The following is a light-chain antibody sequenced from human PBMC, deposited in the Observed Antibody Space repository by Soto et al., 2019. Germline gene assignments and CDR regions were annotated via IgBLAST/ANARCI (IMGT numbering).Light chain of an antibody. J-gene: IGKJ4*01. Sequence: EIVVTQSPGTLSLSPGVRATLACRASQSVSSSYLAWYQQKPGQSPRLLIYDASSRATGIHDRFSGSGSGTDFTLTISRLEPEDFAVYYCQQYGSSGPTFGGGTRVGIK. CDR1: QSVSSSY. V-gene: IGKV3-20*01. CDR3: QQYGSSGPT. CDR2: DAS.